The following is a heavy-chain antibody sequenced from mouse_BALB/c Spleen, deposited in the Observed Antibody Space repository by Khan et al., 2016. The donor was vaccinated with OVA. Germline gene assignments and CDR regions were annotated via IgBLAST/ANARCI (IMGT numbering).Heavy chain of an antibody. CDR1: GYTFPNYW. CDR2: IYPGDGRV. V-gene: IGHV1S81*02. Sequence: QVQLQQSGAELVNPGASVRLSCKASGYTFPNYWVHWVIPRPGQGLEWIGEIYPGDGRVNYNQKFRIKATLSVDKSSNTASMQLSSLTFEASAVYYGARYAYVGNYFDVWGQGTSLTVSS. D-gene: IGHD2-10*01. CDR3: ARYAYVGNYFDV. J-gene: IGHJ2*02.